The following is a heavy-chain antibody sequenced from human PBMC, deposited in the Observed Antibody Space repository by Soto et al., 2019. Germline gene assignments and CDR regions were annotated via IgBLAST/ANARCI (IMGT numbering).Heavy chain of an antibody. V-gene: IGHV1-69*06. CDR2: IIPIFGTA. D-gene: IGHD4-17*01. CDR3: ARSQDFNDYGDYERAYYYGMDV. Sequence: QVQLVQSGAEVKKPGSSVKVSCKASGGTFSSYAINWVRQAPGQGLEWMGGIIPIFGTANYAQKFQGRVTITADKSTSTAYMELSSLRSEDTAVYYCARSQDFNDYGDYERAYYYGMDVWGQGTTVTVSS. CDR1: GGTFSSYA. J-gene: IGHJ6*02.